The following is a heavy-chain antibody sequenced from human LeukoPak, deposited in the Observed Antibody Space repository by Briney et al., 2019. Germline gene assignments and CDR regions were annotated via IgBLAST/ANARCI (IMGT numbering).Heavy chain of an antibody. D-gene: IGHD6-13*01. V-gene: IGHV4-34*01. CDR2: INHSGST. J-gene: IGHJ5*02. CDR3: ARGHYSSSWYNWFDP. CDR1: GGSFSGYY. Sequence: SETLSLTCAVYGGSFSGYYWSWIRQPPGKGLEWIGEINHSGSTNYNPSLKSRVTISVDTSKNQFPLKLSSVTAADTAVYYCARGHYSSSWYNWFDPWGQGTLVTVSS.